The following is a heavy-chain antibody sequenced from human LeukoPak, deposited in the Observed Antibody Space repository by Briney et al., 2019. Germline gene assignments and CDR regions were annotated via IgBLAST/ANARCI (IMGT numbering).Heavy chain of an antibody. J-gene: IGHJ4*02. D-gene: IGHD2-21*01. CDR1: GHTFTSYY. V-gene: IGHV1-46*03. Sequence: ASVKVSCKASGHTFTSYYMHWVRQAPGQGLEWMGIINPSGGSTSYAQKFQGRVTMTRDTSTSTVYMELSSLRSEDTAVYYCARDLFAYCGGDCYSPFDYWGQGTLVTVSS. CDR3: ARDLFAYCGGDCYSPFDY. CDR2: INPSGGST.